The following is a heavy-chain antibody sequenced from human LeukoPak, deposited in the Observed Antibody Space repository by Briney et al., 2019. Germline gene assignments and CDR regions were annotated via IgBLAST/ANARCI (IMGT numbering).Heavy chain of an antibody. CDR3: ARTRVAAAGRDFDY. CDR2: IYYSGST. J-gene: IGHJ4*02. CDR1: SSYA. Sequence: SSYAMHWVRQAPGKGLEWIGSIYYSGSTYYNPSLKSRVTISVDTSKNQFSLKLSSVTAADTAVYYCARTRVAAAGRDFDYWGQGTLVTVSS. V-gene: IGHV4-39*07. D-gene: IGHD6-13*01.